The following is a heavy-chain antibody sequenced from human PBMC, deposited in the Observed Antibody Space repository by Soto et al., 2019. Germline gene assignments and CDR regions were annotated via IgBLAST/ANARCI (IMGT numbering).Heavy chain of an antibody. J-gene: IGHJ4*02. CDR1: GFTFSDYY. CDR3: AKDLRYVGATSTYFDY. V-gene: IGHV3-11*01. D-gene: IGHD1-26*01. Sequence: AGGSLRLSCAASGFTFSDYYMSWIRQAPGKGLEWVSYISSSGNIIYYADSVKGRFTISRDNSKNTLYLQMNSLRAEDTAVYYCAKDLRYVGATSTYFDYWGQGTLVTVSS. CDR2: ISSSGNII.